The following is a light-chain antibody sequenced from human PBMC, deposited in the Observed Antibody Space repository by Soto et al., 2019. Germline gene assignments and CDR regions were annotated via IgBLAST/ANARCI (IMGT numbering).Light chain of an antibody. V-gene: IGKV3-20*01. Sequence: EIVLTQSPGTLSLSPGERATLSCRASQSVSSSYLSLYQQKPGQAPRLLIYGASSRATGIPDRFSGSGSGTDFTLTISRLEPEDFAVYYCQQYGSSPWTFGQGTK. J-gene: IGKJ1*01. CDR1: QSVSSSY. CDR2: GAS. CDR3: QQYGSSPWT.